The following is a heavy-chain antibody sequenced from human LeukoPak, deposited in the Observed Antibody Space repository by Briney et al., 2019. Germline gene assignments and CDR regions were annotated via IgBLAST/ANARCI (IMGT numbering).Heavy chain of an antibody. CDR2: IKQDGSEK. J-gene: IGHJ6*02. Sequence: GGSLRLSCTASGFTFSRYWMSWVRQAPGKGLEWVANIKQDGSEKYYVDSVKGRFTISRDNAKNSLYLQMNSLRAEDTAVYYCARDLSGTHLFYYYYGMDVWGQGTTVTVSS. CDR3: ARDLSGTHLFYYYYGMDV. V-gene: IGHV3-7*01. D-gene: IGHD1-14*01. CDR1: GFTFSRYW.